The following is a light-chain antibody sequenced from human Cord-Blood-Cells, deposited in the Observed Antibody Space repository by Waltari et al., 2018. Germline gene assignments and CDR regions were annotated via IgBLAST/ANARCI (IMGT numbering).Light chain of an antibody. V-gene: IGKV3-15*01. CDR1: QSVSSN. CDR2: GAS. CDR3: QQYNNWPLYT. Sequence: EIVITQSPATLSVSPGERATLSCRASQSVSSNLAWYQQKPGQAPRLLIYGASTRATGIPARFSGSGSGTEFTLTISSQQSEDFAVYYCQQYNNWPLYTFGQGTKLEIK. J-gene: IGKJ2*01.